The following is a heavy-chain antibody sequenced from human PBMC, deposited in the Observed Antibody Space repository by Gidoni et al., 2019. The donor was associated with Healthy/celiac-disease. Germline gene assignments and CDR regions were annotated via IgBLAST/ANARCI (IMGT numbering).Heavy chain of an antibody. J-gene: IGHJ1*01. CDR3: ARELTSRWGYFQH. Sequence: QVQLQQWGAGLLKPSETLSLTCAVSVGSFSGYYWSWIRQPPGKGLEWIGEINHSGSTNYNPSLKSRVTISVDTSKNQFSLKLSSVTAADTAVYYCARELTSRWGYFQHWGQGTLVTVSS. D-gene: IGHD3-10*01. V-gene: IGHV4-34*01. CDR1: VGSFSGYY. CDR2: INHSGST.